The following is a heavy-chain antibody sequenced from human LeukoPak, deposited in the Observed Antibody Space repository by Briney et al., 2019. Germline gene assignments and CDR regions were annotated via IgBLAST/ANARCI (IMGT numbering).Heavy chain of an antibody. CDR3: ARYRGASGYHFDH. V-gene: IGHV4-39*07. CDR2: INHSGST. Sequence: NPSETLSLTCIVSGGSISSSNYYWGWIRQSPGKGLEWIGEINHSGSTNYNPSLKSRVTISVDTSKSQFSLKLSSVTAADTAMYYCARYRGASGYHFDHWGQGTLVTVSS. J-gene: IGHJ4*02. D-gene: IGHD5-12*01. CDR1: GGSISSSNYY.